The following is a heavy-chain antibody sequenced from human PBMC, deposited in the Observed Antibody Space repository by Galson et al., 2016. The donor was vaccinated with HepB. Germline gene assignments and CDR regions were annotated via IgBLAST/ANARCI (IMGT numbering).Heavy chain of an antibody. Sequence: SLRLSCAASRFTFSRYWMNWVRQAPGKGLEWVANIQHDGTKQYYVDSVKGRFAISRDNAKNSLYLQMNSLRAEDTAVYYCAKWGRGWYHFDIWGQGTLVSVSS. CDR3: AKWGRGWYHFDI. CDR1: RFTFSRYW. D-gene: IGHD6-19*01. CDR2: IQHDGTKQ. J-gene: IGHJ4*02. V-gene: IGHV3-7*03.